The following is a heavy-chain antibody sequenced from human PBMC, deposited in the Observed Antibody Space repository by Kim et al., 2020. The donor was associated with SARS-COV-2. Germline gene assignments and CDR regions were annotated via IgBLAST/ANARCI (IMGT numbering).Heavy chain of an antibody. CDR1: GFTFSSYD. J-gene: IGHJ6*03. CDR2: IGTAGDT. Sequence: GGSLRLSCAASGFTFSSYDMHWVRQATGKGLEWVSAIGTAGDTYYPGSVKGRFTISRENAKNSLYLQMNSLRAGDTAVYYCARGDQERAAAGYYYYYMDVWGKGTTVTVSS. V-gene: IGHV3-13*01. CDR3: ARGDQERAAAGYYYYYMDV. D-gene: IGHD6-13*01.